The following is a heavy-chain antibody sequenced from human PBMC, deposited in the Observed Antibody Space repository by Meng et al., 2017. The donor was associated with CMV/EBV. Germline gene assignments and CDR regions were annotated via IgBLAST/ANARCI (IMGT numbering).Heavy chain of an antibody. V-gene: IGHV4-59*01. CDR2: IYYSGST. D-gene: IGHD6-13*01. CDR1: GGSISSYY. CDR3: ARDGAAAGTNTATHFDY. Sequence: GSLRLSCTVSGGSISSYYWSWIRQPPGKGLEWIGYIYYSGSTNYNPSLKSRVTISVDTSKNQFSLKLSSVTAADTAVYYCARDGAAAGTNTATHFDYWGQGTLVTVSS. J-gene: IGHJ4*02.